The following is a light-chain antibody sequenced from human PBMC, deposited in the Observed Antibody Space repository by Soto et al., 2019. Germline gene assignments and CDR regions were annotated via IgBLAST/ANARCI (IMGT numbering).Light chain of an antibody. Sequence: QSALTQPPSVSGSPGQSVTISCTGTSSDVGSYNRLSWYQQPPGTAPKLIMYEVNTRPSGVPDRFSGSKSGSTASLTISGLQAKDEADYYCSLYISGSTYVFGTGTKVTVL. CDR3: SLYISGSTYV. CDR2: EVN. J-gene: IGLJ1*01. CDR1: SSDVGSYNR. V-gene: IGLV2-18*01.